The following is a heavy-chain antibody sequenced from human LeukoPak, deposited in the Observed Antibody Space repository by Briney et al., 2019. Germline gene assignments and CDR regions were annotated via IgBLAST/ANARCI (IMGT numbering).Heavy chain of an antibody. Sequence: GGSLRLSCAASGFTFSSYGMHWVRQAPGKGLEGVAFIRYDGSNKYYADSVKGRFTISRDNSKNTLSLQMNSLRAEDTAVYYCAKLPERYYDFWSGPSLGYWGQGTLVTVSS. J-gene: IGHJ4*02. CDR1: GFTFSSYG. D-gene: IGHD3-3*01. CDR2: IRYDGSNK. V-gene: IGHV3-30*02. CDR3: AKLPERYYDFWSGPSLGY.